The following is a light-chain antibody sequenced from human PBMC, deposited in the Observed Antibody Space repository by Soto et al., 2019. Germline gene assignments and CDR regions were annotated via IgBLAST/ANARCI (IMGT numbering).Light chain of an antibody. Sequence: EVVLAPSPATLSLSQGGRGTLSCMASQNVDEHLAWYQQKPGQPPRLLVYDASKRATGVPARFSGSGSGTDFTLTITALEPEDFAVYFCQQRANWPPVTFGQGTKVDIK. V-gene: IGKV3-11*01. J-gene: IGKJ1*01. CDR1: QNVDEH. CDR3: QQRANWPPVT. CDR2: DAS.